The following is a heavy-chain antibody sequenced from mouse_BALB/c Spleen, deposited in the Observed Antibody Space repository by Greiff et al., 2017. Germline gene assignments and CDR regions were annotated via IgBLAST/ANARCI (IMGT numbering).Heavy chain of an antibody. V-gene: IGHV5-9-3*01. J-gene: IGHJ2*01. D-gene: IGHD4-1*01. CDR3: ARHANWDY. Sequence: EVKLVESGGGLVKPGGSLKLSCAASGFTFSSYAMSWVRQTPEKRLEWVATISSGGSYTYYPDSVKGRFTISRDNAKNTLYLQMSSLRSEDTAMYYCARHANWDYWGQGTTLTVSS. CDR2: ISSGGSYT. CDR1: GFTFSSYA.